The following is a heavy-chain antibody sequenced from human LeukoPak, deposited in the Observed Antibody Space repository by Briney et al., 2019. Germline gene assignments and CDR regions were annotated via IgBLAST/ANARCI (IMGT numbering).Heavy chain of an antibody. CDR2: ISSSSSTI. D-gene: IGHD5-24*01. CDR3: AKAKMAGDLYYYYYMDV. CDR1: GFTFSSYS. V-gene: IGHV3-48*04. Sequence: PGGSLRLSCAASGFTFSSYSMNWVRQAPGKGLEWVSYISSSSSTIYYADSVKGRFTISRDNAKNSLYLQMNSLRAEDTAVYYCAKAKMAGDLYYYYYMDVWGKGTTVTVSS. J-gene: IGHJ6*03.